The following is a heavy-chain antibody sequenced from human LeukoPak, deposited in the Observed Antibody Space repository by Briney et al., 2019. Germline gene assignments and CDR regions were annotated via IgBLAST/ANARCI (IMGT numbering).Heavy chain of an antibody. CDR2: MNPNSGNT. J-gene: IGHJ4*02. V-gene: IGHV1-8*03. CDR3: ARYAEGFGY. CDR1: GGTFSSYA. Sequence: VASVKVSCKASGGTFSSYAISWVRQAPGQGLEWMGWMNPNSGNTGYAQKFQGRVTITRNTSISTAYMELSSLRSEDTAVYYCARYAEGFGYWGQGTLVTVSS.